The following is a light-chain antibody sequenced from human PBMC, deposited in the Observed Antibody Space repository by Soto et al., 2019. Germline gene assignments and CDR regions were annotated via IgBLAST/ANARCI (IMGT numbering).Light chain of an antibody. CDR3: QQYGSSPWT. V-gene: IGKV1-5*01. CDR1: QSINGW. J-gene: IGKJ1*01. CDR2: DAS. Sequence: DIQMTQSPSTLSASVGYRFTVTCRASQSINGWLAWYQQKPGKAPKLLIYDASSLHSGVPSRFTGSGFGTEFTLTISSLQPEDFAVYYCQQYGSSPWTFGQGTTGDIK.